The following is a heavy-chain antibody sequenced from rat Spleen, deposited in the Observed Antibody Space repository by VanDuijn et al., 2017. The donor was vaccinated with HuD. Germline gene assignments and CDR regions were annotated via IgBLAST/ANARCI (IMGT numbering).Heavy chain of an antibody. CDR2: ITYDGGST. CDR3: TTGTTRVPFDY. J-gene: IGHJ2*01. D-gene: IGHD1-4*01. Sequence: EVLLVESGGGLVQPGRSMKLSCAASGFTFSNYGMAWVRQAPKKGLEWVAYITYDGGSTYYRDSVKGRFTISRDNAKSTLYLQMDSLRSEDTATYYCTTGTTRVPFDYWGQGVMVTVSS. CDR1: GFTFSNYG. V-gene: IGHV5-20*01.